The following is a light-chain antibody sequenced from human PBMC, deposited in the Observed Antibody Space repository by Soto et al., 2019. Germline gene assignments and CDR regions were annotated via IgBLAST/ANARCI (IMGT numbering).Light chain of an antibody. J-gene: IGKJ4*01. CDR1: QSIRNW. CDR3: QQADSFPLT. Sequence: DIQMTQSPATLSASVGDRVTITCRASQSIRNWLAWYQQKPGKAPKLLIYGASTLQSGVPSRFSGSGSGTHFTLTISSLQPEDFATYFCQQADSFPLTFGGGTKVDIK. V-gene: IGKV1-12*01. CDR2: GAS.